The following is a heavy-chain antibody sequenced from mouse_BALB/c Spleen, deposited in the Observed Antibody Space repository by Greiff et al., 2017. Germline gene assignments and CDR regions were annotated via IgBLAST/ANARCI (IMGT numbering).Heavy chain of an antibody. V-gene: IGHV1S135*01. CDR2: IDPFNGGT. Sequence: VQLKESGPELMKPGASVKISCKASGYSFTSYYMHWVKQSHGKSLEWIGYIDPFNGGTSYNQKFKGKATLTVDKSSSTAYMHLSSLTSEDSAVYYCARGDIITTVVADYWGQGTTLTVSS. J-gene: IGHJ2*01. CDR3: ARGDIITTVVADY. D-gene: IGHD1-1*01. CDR1: GYSFTSYY.